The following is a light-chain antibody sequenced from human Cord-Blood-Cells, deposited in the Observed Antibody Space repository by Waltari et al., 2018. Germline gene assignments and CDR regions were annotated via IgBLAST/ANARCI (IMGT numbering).Light chain of an antibody. CDR3: QAWDSSTVV. V-gene: IGLV3-1*01. CDR2: QDS. CDR1: KLGDKY. J-gene: IGLJ2*01. Sequence: SYELTQPPSVSVSPGQTASITCSGDKLGDKYACWYQQKPGQSPVLVIYQDSKRPSGSPERFSGSNAGNTVPLTVRATQAMDEADYYCQAWDSSTVVFGGGTKLTVL.